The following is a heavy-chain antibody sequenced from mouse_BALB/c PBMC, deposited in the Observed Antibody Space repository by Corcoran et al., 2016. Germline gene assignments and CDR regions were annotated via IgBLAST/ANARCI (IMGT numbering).Heavy chain of an antibody. CDR1: GYTFTNYG. V-gene: IGHV9-3-1*01. D-gene: IGHD2-1*01. Sequence: QIQLVQSGPELKKPGETVKISCKASGYTFTNYGMNWVKQAPGKGLKWMGWINTYTGEPTYADDFKGRFAFSLETSASTAYLQINNLKNEDTATYFCARDYGNSYFDYWGQGTTLTVSS. CDR3: ARDYGNSYFDY. J-gene: IGHJ2*01. CDR2: INTYTGEP.